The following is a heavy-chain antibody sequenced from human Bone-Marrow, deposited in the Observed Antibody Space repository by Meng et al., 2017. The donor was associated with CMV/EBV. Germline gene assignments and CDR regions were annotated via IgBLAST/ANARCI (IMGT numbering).Heavy chain of an antibody. V-gene: IGHV5-51*01. Sequence: GGSLRLSCKASGYSFPIYWIAWVRQMPGKGLEWMGIIYPSDSDTRYSPSFQGQVTISADKSMTTAYLQWGSLKASDTAMYYCARGGDDYNNYGFYRYGLDVWGQGTTVTVSS. CDR2: IYPSDSDT. CDR3: ARGGDDYNNYGFYRYGLDV. J-gene: IGHJ6*02. CDR1: GYSFPIYW. D-gene: IGHD4-11*01.